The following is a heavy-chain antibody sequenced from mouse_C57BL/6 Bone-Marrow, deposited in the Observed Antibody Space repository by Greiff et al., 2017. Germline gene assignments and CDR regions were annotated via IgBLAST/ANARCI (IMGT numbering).Heavy chain of an antibody. J-gene: IGHJ4*01. D-gene: IGHD1-1*01. Sequence: QVQLQQPGAELVKPGASVKLSCKASGYTFTSYWMHWVKQRPGQGLEWIGMIHPNSGSTNYNEKFKSKATLTVEKSSSTAYMQLSSLTSEDSAVYYCATFITTVVATRYYAMDYWGQGTSVTVSS. CDR2: IHPNSGST. V-gene: IGHV1-64*01. CDR3: ATFITTVVATRYYAMDY. CDR1: GYTFTSYW.